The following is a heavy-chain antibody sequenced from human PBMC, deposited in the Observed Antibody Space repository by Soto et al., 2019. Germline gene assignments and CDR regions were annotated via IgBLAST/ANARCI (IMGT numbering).Heavy chain of an antibody. J-gene: IGHJ4*02. CDR2: IKQDGSEK. D-gene: IGHD6-13*01. V-gene: IGHV3-7*01. CDR3: ATSRTFDY. Sequence: GGSLRLSCVVSGFTFSSYWMNWVRQAPGKGLEWVANIKQDGSEKYYVDSARGRFTISRDNAKNSLYLQMNSLSAEDTAIYYCATSRTFDYWGQGTLVTVSS. CDR1: GFTFSSYW.